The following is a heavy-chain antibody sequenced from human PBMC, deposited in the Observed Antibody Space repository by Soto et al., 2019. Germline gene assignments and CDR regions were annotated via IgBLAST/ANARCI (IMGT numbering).Heavy chain of an antibody. D-gene: IGHD2-2*01. Sequence: QVLLQESGPGLVKPSETLSLTCTVSGVSISDSYWAWIRQPVGKGLEWIGRVFTSGSTTYNPSLKSRVTMSVDASKRQFFLRLNSLTAADTAVYYCAREPDGGYLDYWGQGALVAVSS. CDR2: VFTSGST. CDR1: GVSISDSY. J-gene: IGHJ4*02. V-gene: IGHV4-4*07. CDR3: AREPDGGYLDY.